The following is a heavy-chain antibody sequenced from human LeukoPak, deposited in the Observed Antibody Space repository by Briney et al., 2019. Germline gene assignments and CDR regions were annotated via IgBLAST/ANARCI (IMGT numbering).Heavy chain of an antibody. CDR1: GGSISSGGYY. CDR2: IYYSGST. J-gene: IGHJ3*02. V-gene: IGHV4-30-2*01. Sequence: SETLSLTCTVSGGSISSGGYYWSWIRQPPGKGLEWIGYIYYSGSTYYNPSLKSRVTISVDRSKNQFSLKLSSVTAADTAVYYCARVSDDFWSGPLGNDAFDIWGQGTMVTVSS. D-gene: IGHD3-3*01. CDR3: ARVSDDFWSGPLGNDAFDI.